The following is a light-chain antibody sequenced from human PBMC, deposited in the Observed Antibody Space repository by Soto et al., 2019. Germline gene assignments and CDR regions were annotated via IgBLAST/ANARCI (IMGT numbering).Light chain of an antibody. CDR2: DVS. J-gene: IGLJ2*01. V-gene: IGLV2-11*01. Sequence: QSVLTQPRSVSGSPGQSVTISCTGTSSDVGGYNYVSWYQQHPGKAPKLMIYDVSKRPSGVPDRFSGSKSGNTASLTISGLQADDEADYYCCSYAGRSVVFGGGTKVTVL. CDR1: SSDVGGYNY. CDR3: CSYAGRSVV.